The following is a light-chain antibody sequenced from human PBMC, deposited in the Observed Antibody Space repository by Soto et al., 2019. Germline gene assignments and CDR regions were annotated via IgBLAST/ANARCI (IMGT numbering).Light chain of an antibody. CDR3: QQYNNWWT. V-gene: IGKV3-15*01. CDR2: GAS. CDR1: QSVSSN. Sequence: IVLTQSPATLSVSPGERATLSCRASQSVSSNLAWYQQKPGQAPRLLIYGASTRATGIPARLSGSGSGTEFTLTISSMQSEDFAVYYCQQYNNWWTFSQGTKVDIK. J-gene: IGKJ1*01.